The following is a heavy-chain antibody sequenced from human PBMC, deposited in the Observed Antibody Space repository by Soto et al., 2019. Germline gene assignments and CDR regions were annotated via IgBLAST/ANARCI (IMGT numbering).Heavy chain of an antibody. J-gene: IGHJ6*02. CDR1: GFTFSSYA. CDR3: AKDDRSGYLLRYYYGMDV. Sequence: PXGSLRLSCAASGFTFSSYAMSWVRQAPGKGLEWVSAISGSGGSTYYADSVKGRFTISRDNSKNTLYLQMNSLRAEDTAVYYCAKDDRSGYLLRYYYGMDVWGQGTTVTVSS. CDR2: ISGSGGST. V-gene: IGHV3-23*01. D-gene: IGHD6-25*01.